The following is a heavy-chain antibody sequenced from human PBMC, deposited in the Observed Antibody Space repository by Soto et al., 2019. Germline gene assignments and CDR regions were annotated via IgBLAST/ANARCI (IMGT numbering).Heavy chain of an antibody. CDR1: GFSFSNYA. CDR2: ISGSGGTT. J-gene: IGHJ4*02. Sequence: EVQLLESGGGWIQPGGSLRLSCAASGFSFSNYAMNWVRQAPGKGLEWVSFISGSGGTTDYADSVRGRFRFSRDNSKNTVDLEMNSLRTEDTAVYFCAKGRSALPIFDYWGQGVMVTVSS. V-gene: IGHV3-23*01. CDR3: AKGRSALPIFDY.